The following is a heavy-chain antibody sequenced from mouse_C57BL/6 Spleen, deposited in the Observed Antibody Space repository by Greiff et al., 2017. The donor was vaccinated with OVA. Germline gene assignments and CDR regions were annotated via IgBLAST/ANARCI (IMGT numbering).Heavy chain of an antibody. CDR1: GYTFTDYY. CDR3: ARSPRVGLDY. Sequence: EVQLHQSGPELVKPGASVKISCKASGYTFTDYYMNWVKQSHGKSLEWIGDINPNNGGTRYNQKFKGKATLTVDKSSSTAYMELLSLTSEDSAVYYCARSPRVGLDYWGQGTTLTVSS. CDR2: INPNNGGT. V-gene: IGHV1-26*01. D-gene: IGHD1-1*02. J-gene: IGHJ2*01.